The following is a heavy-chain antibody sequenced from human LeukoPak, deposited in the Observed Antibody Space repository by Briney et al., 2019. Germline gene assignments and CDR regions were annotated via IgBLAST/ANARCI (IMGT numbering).Heavy chain of an antibody. J-gene: IGHJ6*02. CDR2: IYSGGST. CDR1: GFTVSSNY. CDR3: ARDKRRSSWAPGGAYYYGMDV. D-gene: IGHD6-13*01. V-gene: IGHV3-53*01. Sequence: GGSLRLSCAASGFTVSSNYMSWVRQAPGKGLGWVSVIYSGGSTYYADSVKGRFTISRDNSKNTLYLQMNSLRAEDTAVYYCARDKRRSSWAPGGAYYYGMDVWGQGTTVTVSS.